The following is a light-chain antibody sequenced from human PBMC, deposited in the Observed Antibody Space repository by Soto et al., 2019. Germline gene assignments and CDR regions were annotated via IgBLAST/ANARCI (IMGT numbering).Light chain of an antibody. J-gene: IGKJ1*01. V-gene: IGKV2-30*01. CDR3: MQGTHWPWT. CDR1: QSLVYSDGNTY. Sequence: DVVMTQSPLSLPVTLGQPASISCRSSQSLVYSDGNTYLNWFQQRPGHSPRRLIYEVSNRDSGVPDRFSGSGSGTDFTLKISRVEAEDVGVYYCMQGTHWPWTFGQGTKGEVK. CDR2: EVS.